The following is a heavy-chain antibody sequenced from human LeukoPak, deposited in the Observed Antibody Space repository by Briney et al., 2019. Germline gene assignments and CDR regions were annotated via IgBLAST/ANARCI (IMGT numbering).Heavy chain of an antibody. CDR2: ISSSSSYI. V-gene: IGHV3-21*04. CDR3: AKSVAPYCSGGSCFDALDI. D-gene: IGHD2-15*01. CDR1: GFTFSSYS. J-gene: IGHJ3*02. Sequence: KPGGSLRLSCAASGFTFSSYSMNWVRQAPGKGLEWVSSISSSSSYIYYADSVKGRFTISRDNSKNTLYLQMNSLRAEDTAVYYCAKSVAPYCSGGSCFDALDIWGQGTMVTVSS.